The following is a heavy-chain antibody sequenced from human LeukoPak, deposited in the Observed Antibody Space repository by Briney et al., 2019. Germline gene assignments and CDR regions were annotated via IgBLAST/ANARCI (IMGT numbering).Heavy chain of an antibody. V-gene: IGHV3-7*01. CDR1: RFTLSNHY. Sequence: LPGGSLRLSCVASRFTLSNHYMSWVRQAPGKGLEWVATIKPDGSETFYVDSVKGRFTVSRDNAKNSLYLQMSSLRAEDTAVYYCARTVLRFLEWLAMDVWGKGTTVTVSS. CDR3: ARTVLRFLEWLAMDV. CDR2: IKPDGSET. D-gene: IGHD3-3*01. J-gene: IGHJ6*04.